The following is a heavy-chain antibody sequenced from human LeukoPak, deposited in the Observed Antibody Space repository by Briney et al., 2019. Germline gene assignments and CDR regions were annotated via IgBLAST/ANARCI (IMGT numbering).Heavy chain of an antibody. CDR2: ISGSGGST. D-gene: IGHD3-10*01. Sequence: GRSLRLSCADSGFTFSSYAMSWVRQAPGKGLEWVSAISGSGGSTYYADSVKGRFTISRDNSKNTLYLQMNSLRAEDTALYYCAKDQLGSPDCWGQGTLVTVSS. V-gene: IGHV3-23*01. J-gene: IGHJ4*02. CDR1: GFTFSSYA. CDR3: AKDQLGSPDC.